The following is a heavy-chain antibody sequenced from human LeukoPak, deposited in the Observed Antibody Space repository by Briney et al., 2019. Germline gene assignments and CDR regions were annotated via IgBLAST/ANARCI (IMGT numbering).Heavy chain of an antibody. CDR1: GGSISSYY. V-gene: IGHV4-59*01. D-gene: IGHD1-26*01. J-gene: IGHJ4*02. CDR2: IYYSGST. CDR3: ARESTIVGATTVFDY. Sequence: SETLSLTCTVSGGSISSYYWSWIRQPPGKGLEWIGYIYYSGSTNYNPSLKSRVTISVDTSKNQFSLKLCSVTAADTAVYYCARESTIVGATTVFDYWGQGTLVTVSS.